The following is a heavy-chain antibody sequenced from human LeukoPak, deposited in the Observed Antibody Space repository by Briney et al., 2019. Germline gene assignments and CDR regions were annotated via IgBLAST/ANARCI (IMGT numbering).Heavy chain of an antibody. CDR3: ARDVGGYNYGYSLDY. J-gene: IGHJ4*02. CDR1: GGSISSYY. V-gene: IGHV4-4*07. CDR2: IYTSEST. D-gene: IGHD5-18*01. Sequence: SETLSLTCTVSGGSISSYYWSWIRQPAGKGLEWIGRIYTSESTSYNSSLKSRVTMSVDTSKNQFSLKLSSVTAADTAVYYCARDVGGYNYGYSLDYWGQGTLVSVSS.